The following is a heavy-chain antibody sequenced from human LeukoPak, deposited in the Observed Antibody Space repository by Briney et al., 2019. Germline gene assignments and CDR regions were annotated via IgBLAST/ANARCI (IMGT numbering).Heavy chain of an antibody. J-gene: IGHJ4*02. V-gene: IGHV1-46*01. CDR2: INPSGGST. Sequence: ASVKVSCKASGYTFTSYYMHWVRQAPGQGLEWMGIINPSGGSTSYAQKFQGRVTITADESTSTAYMELSSLRSEDTAVYYCARFPNYYDSSGYYHDYWGQGTLVTVSS. D-gene: IGHD3-22*01. CDR3: ARFPNYYDSSGYYHDY. CDR1: GYTFTSYY.